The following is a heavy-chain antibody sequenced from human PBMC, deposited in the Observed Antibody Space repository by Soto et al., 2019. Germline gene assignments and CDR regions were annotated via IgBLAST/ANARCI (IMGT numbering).Heavy chain of an antibody. CDR1: GFTFSSYA. CDR3: ASVGRLHYFDY. D-gene: IGHD4-17*01. V-gene: IGHV3-30-3*01. CDR2: ISYDGSNK. Sequence: QVQLVESGGGVVQPGRSLRLSCAASGFTFSSYAMHWVRQAPGKGLEWVAVISYDGSNKYYADSVKGRFTISRDNSKKTLFLQMNSLRAEDTAVYSCASVGRLHYFDYWGQGTLVTVSS. J-gene: IGHJ4*02.